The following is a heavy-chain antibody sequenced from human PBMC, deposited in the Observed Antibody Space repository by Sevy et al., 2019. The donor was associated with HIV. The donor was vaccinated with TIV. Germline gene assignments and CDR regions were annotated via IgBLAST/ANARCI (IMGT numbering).Heavy chain of an antibody. CDR1: GFTFSSYW. J-gene: IGHJ3*02. D-gene: IGHD2-2*01. CDR2: INSDGSST. CDR3: ARVTYCSSTSCYYAFDI. Sequence: GGSLRLSCAASGFTFSSYWMHWVRQAPGKGLVWVSRINSDGSSTSYADSVKGRFTISRDNAKNTLYLQMNSLRAEDTAVYYCARVTYCSSTSCYYAFDIWGQGTMVTVSS. V-gene: IGHV3-74*01.